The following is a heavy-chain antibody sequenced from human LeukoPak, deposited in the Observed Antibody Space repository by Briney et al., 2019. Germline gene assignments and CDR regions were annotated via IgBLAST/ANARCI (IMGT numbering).Heavy chain of an antibody. Sequence: ATVKVSCKASGYTFTGYYMHWVRQAPGQGLEWMGWINPNTGETNSAQKFQGRVTMTRDTTMNTHYMELTSETSGDPPVYTCASYPSYSSTPPFVYRGEGTMVTVSS. CDR1: GYTFTGYY. V-gene: IGHV1-2*02. CDR2: INPNTGET. D-gene: IGHD2-2*01. CDR3: ASYPSYSSTPPFVY. J-gene: IGHJ4*02.